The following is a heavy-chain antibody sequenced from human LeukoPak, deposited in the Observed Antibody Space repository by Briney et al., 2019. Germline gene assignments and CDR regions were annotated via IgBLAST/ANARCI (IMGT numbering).Heavy chain of an antibody. CDR3: ARGTGIRCYTGLDY. D-gene: IGHD3/OR15-3a*01. CDR1: GLTFTNYA. CDR2: IWYDGINK. V-gene: IGHV3-33*01. J-gene: IGHJ4*02. Sequence: PGGSLRLSCAASGLTFTNYAMHWVRQAPGKGLEWVAIIWYDGINKYYADSVKGRFTISRDNSKNTLYLDMNSLTVEDTAVYYCARGTGIRCYTGLDYWGQGTLVTVSS.